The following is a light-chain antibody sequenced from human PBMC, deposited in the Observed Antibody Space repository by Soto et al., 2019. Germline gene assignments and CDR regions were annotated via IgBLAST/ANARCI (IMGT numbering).Light chain of an antibody. CDR2: GAS. V-gene: IGKV3-11*01. Sequence: EIVLTQSPATLSLSPGERATLSCRASQSVSSYLAWYQQKPGQAPRLLIYGASNRATGIPARFSGSGSVTDFTLTISSLEPEDFAVYYCQHRGRWPRTFGQGTKLESK. J-gene: IGKJ2*01. CDR1: QSVSSY. CDR3: QHRGRWPRT.